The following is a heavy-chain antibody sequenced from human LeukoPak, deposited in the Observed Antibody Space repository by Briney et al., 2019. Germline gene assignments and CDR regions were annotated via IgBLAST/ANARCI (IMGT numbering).Heavy chain of an antibody. V-gene: IGHV3-30-3*01. J-gene: IGHJ4*02. CDR2: ISYDGSNK. CDR3: ARSQITMIVVVTFFDY. Sequence: GGSLRLSCAASGFTFSSYAMHWVRQAPGKGLEWVAVISYDGSNKYYADFVKGRFTISRDNSKNTLYLQMNSLRAEDTAVYYCARSQITMIVVVTFFDYWGQGTLVTVSS. CDR1: GFTFSSYA. D-gene: IGHD3-22*01.